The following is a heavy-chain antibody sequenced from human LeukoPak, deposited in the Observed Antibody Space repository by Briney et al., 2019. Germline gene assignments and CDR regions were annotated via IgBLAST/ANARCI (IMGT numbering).Heavy chain of an antibody. CDR3: AKEGSNGDFDY. Sequence: ASVKVSCKASGYTFTSYGISWVRQAPGQGLEWMGWISAYNGNTNYAQKLQGRVTMTTDTSTSTAYMELRSLRAEDTAVYYCAKEGSNGDFDYWGQGTLVTVSS. V-gene: IGHV1-18*01. D-gene: IGHD1-26*01. J-gene: IGHJ4*02. CDR2: ISAYNGNT. CDR1: GYTFTSYG.